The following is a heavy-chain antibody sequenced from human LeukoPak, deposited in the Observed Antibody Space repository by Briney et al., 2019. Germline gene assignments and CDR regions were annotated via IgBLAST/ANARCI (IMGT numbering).Heavy chain of an antibody. CDR3: ARDRGTAFPPPFDY. D-gene: IGHD2-21*02. Sequence: ASVKVSCKASGYTFTSYGISWVRQAPGQGLEWMGWISAYNGNTNYTQKLQARVTMTRDTSTSTAFMELRSLRSDDTAVYYCARDRGTAFPPPFDYWGQGTLVTVSS. CDR2: ISAYNGNT. CDR1: GYTFTSYG. J-gene: IGHJ4*02. V-gene: IGHV1-18*01.